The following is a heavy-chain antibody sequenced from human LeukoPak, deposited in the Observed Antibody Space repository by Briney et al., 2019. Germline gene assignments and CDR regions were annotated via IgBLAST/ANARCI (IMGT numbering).Heavy chain of an antibody. Sequence: SETLSLTCAVYGGSFSGYYWSWIRQPPGKGLEWIGEINHSGSTNYNPSLKSRVTISVDTSKNQFSLKLSSVTAADTAVYYCARGSDYYDSSGNYFDYWGQGTLVTVSS. CDR1: GGSFSGYY. D-gene: IGHD3-22*01. J-gene: IGHJ4*02. V-gene: IGHV4-34*01. CDR2: INHSGST. CDR3: ARGSDYYDSSGNYFDY.